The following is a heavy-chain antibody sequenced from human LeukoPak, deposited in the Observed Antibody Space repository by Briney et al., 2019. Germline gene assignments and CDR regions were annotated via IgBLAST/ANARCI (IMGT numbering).Heavy chain of an antibody. CDR1: GGTFSSYA. CDR3: ARSPPGYYDSSGYYELDY. V-gene: IGHV1-69*05. D-gene: IGHD3-22*01. J-gene: IGHJ4*02. CDR2: IIPIFGTA. Sequence: GASVKVSCKASGGTFSSYAISWVRQAPGQGLEWTGGIIPIFGTANYAQKFQGRVTITTDESTSTAYMELSSLRSEDTAVYYCARSPPGYYDSSGYYELDYWGQGTLVTVSS.